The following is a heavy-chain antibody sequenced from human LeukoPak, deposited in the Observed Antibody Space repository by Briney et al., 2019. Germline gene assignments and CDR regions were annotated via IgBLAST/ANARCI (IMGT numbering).Heavy chain of an antibody. D-gene: IGHD2-2*01. Sequence: SVKVSCRASGGTFSSYAISWVRQAPGQGLEWMGRIIPIFGTANYAQKFQGRVTITTDESTSTAYMELSSLRSEDTAVYYCAREFRVGVVVPAAQSKDDYWGQGTLVTVSS. CDR1: GGTFSSYA. CDR3: AREFRVGVVVPAAQSKDDY. CDR2: IIPIFGTA. J-gene: IGHJ4*02. V-gene: IGHV1-69*05.